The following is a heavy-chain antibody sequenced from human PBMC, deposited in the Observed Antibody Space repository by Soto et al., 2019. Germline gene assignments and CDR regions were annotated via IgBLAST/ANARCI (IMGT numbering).Heavy chain of an antibody. D-gene: IGHD2-15*01. J-gene: IGHJ6*02. CDR3: ARSYASGYCSGGSCYQYYYYGMDV. CDR1: GYSFTSYW. CDR2: IDPSDSYT. Sequence: GESLKISFKGSGYSFTSYWISWVRQMPGKGLEWMGRIDPSDSYTNYSPSFQGHVTISADKSISTAYLQWSSLKASDTAMYYCARSYASGYCSGGSCYQYYYYGMDVWGQGTMVTVSS. V-gene: IGHV5-10-1*01.